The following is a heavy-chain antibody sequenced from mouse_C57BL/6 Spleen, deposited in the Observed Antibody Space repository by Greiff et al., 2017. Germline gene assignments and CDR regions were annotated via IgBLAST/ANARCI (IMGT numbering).Heavy chain of an antibody. Sequence: VQLQQPGAELVRPGSSVKLSCKASGYTFTSYWMHWVKQRPIQGLEWIGNIDPSDSETHYNQKFKDKATLTVDKSSSTAYMQLSSLTSEDSAVYYCARVGRGYYAMDYWGQGTSVTVSS. V-gene: IGHV1-52*01. D-gene: IGHD4-1*01. CDR2: IDPSDSET. CDR1: GYTFTSYW. J-gene: IGHJ4*01. CDR3: ARVGRGYYAMDY.